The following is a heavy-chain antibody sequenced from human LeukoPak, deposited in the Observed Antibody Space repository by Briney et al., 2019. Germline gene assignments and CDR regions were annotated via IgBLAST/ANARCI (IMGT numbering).Heavy chain of an antibody. CDR3: VRGGNKYNLRFDM. CDR1: GDSISNSNYF. J-gene: IGHJ4*02. CDR2: VYYSGRT. Sequence: SETLSLTCSVSGDSISNSNYFWDWIRQTPGKGLEWIGCVYYSGRTYYNPSLKSRVTLAVDTTKDQFSLRLNSVTATDTAVYYCVRGGNKYNLRFDMWGQGIRVTVSS. D-gene: IGHD4-23*01. V-gene: IGHV4-39*01.